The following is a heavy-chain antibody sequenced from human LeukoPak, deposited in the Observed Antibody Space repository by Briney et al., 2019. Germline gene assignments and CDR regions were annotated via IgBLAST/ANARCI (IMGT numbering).Heavy chain of an antibody. V-gene: IGHV3-23*01. Sequence: PGGSLRLSCAASGFTFSSYAMSWVRQAPGKGLEWVSAISGSGGSTYYAGSVKGRFTISRDNSKNTLYLQMNSLGADDTAVYYCAKGNWRYFDYWGQGTLVTVSS. CDR1: GFTFSSYA. J-gene: IGHJ4*02. CDR3: AKGNWRYFDY. CDR2: ISGSGGST. D-gene: IGHD1-1*01.